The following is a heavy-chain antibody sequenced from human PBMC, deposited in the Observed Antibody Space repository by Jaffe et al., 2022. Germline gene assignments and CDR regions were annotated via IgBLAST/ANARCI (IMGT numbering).Heavy chain of an antibody. Sequence: QVQLQESGPGLVKPSETLSLTCAVSGYSISSGYYWGWIRQPPGKGLEWIGSIYHSGSTYYNPSLKSRVTISVDTSKNQFSLKLSSVTAADTAVYYCARERITMVRGVIITTGRDYWGQGTLVTVSS. CDR1: GYSISSGYY. CDR3: ARERITMVRGVIITTGRDY. CDR2: IYHSGST. D-gene: IGHD3-10*01. J-gene: IGHJ4*02. V-gene: IGHV4-38-2*02.